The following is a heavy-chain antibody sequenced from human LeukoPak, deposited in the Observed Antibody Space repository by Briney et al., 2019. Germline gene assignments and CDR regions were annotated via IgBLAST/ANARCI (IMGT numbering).Heavy chain of an antibody. V-gene: IGHV3-23*01. D-gene: IGHD3-22*01. J-gene: IGHJ1*01. Sequence: GGSLRLSCAASGFTFSTYAMSWVRQAPGKGLEWVSGINNNGGETYYADSVKGRFTISRDNSKNTLYLQMNSLRAEDTALYYCAKESSYYDSSAYYLEYFQYWGQGTLVTVSS. CDR3: AKESSYYDSSAYYLEYFQY. CDR1: GFTFSTYA. CDR2: INNNGGET.